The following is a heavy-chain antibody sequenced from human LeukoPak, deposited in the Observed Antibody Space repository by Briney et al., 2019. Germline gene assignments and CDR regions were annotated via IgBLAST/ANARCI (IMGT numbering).Heavy chain of an antibody. J-gene: IGHJ4*02. D-gene: IGHD5-18*01. V-gene: IGHV4-59*01. CDR1: GGSIGSYY. CDR2: IYYSGST. CDR3: ARGVDSYGFPFDY. Sequence: SETLSLTCTVSGGSIGSYYWSWIRQPPGKGLEWIGYIYYSGSTNYNPSLKSRVTISVDTSKNQFSLKLSSVTAADTAVYYCARGVDSYGFPFDYWGQGTLVTVSS.